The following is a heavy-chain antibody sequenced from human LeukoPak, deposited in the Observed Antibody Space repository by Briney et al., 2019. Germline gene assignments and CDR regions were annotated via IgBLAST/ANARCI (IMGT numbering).Heavy chain of an antibody. Sequence: SETLSLTCTVSGGSISSYYWSWIRQPPGKGLEWIGYIYYSGSTNYNPSLKGRVTISVDTSKNQFSLKLSSVTAADTAVYYCAREGYCSSTSCSFDYWGQGTLVTVSS. CDR1: GGSISSYY. D-gene: IGHD2-2*01. V-gene: IGHV4-59*01. CDR2: IYYSGST. CDR3: AREGYCSSTSCSFDY. J-gene: IGHJ4*02.